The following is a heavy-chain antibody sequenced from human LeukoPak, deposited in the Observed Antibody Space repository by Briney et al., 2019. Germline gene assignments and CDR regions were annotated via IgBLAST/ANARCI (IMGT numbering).Heavy chain of an antibody. CDR3: ARVDSSGLEFDY. D-gene: IGHD6-19*01. CDR1: GYTFISYG. CDR2: VSAYNGNT. J-gene: IGHJ4*02. V-gene: IGHV1-18*01. Sequence: ASVKVSCKASGYTFISYGLTWVRQPPGQGREWMGWVSAYNGNTNYAQKLQGRVTMTTDTSTTTAYMELGSLRSDDTAVYYCARVDSSGLEFDYWGQGTLVAVSS.